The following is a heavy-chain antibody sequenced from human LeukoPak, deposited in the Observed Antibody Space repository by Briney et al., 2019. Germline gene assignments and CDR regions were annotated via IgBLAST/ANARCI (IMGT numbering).Heavy chain of an antibody. J-gene: IGHJ5*02. Sequence: ASVKVSCKASGGTFSSYAISWVRQAPGQGLEWMGRIIPILGIANYAQKFQGRVTITADKSTSTAYMELSSLRSEDTAVYYCASRDGYNYDWFDPWAREPWSPSPQ. CDR3: ASRDGYNYDWFDP. CDR1: GGTFSSYA. D-gene: IGHD5-24*01. V-gene: IGHV1-69*04. CDR2: IIPILGIA.